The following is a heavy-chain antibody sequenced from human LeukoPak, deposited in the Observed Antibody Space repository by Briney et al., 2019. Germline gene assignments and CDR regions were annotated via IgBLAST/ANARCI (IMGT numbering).Heavy chain of an antibody. J-gene: IGHJ4*02. CDR2: ISYGGGT. Sequence: PSETLSLTCTVSGGSITTDSYFWGWIRQPPGKGLEWIGSISYGGGTHYTPSLKSRVTISVDTSKNQFSLKVTSVTAADTAIYYCASGNYYGSGSYFLLWGQGTLVTVSS. CDR1: GGSITTDSYF. V-gene: IGHV4-39*01. D-gene: IGHD3-10*01. CDR3: ASGNYYGSGSYFLL.